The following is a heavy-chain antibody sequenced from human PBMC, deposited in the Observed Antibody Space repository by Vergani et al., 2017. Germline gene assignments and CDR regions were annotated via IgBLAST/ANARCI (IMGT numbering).Heavy chain of an antibody. CDR2: IYYSGST. V-gene: IGHV4-59*08. J-gene: IGHJ2*01. D-gene: IGHD6-19*01. CDR3: ARGNEDSSGWPRYYWYVDL. Sequence: QVQLQESGPGLVKPSETLSLTCTVSGGSISSYYWSWIRQPPGKGLEWIGYIYYSGSTNSNPSLKSRVTISVDTSKNRFSLKLSSVTAADTAVYYCARGNEDSSGWPRYYWYVDLWGRGTLVTVSS. CDR1: GGSISSYY.